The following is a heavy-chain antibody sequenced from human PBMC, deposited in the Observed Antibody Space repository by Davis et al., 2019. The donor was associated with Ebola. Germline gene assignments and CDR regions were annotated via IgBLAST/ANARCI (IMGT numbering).Heavy chain of an antibody. Sequence: PSETLSLTCAVYGGSFSGYYWSWIRQPPGKGLEWIGEINHSGNANYNPSLKSRVTISVDTSKNQFSLKLSSVTAADTAVYYCARELPSSSSRYYYYYMDVWGKGTTVTVSS. CDR2: INHSGNA. J-gene: IGHJ6*03. CDR1: GGSFSGYY. D-gene: IGHD6-6*01. CDR3: ARELPSSSSRYYYYYMDV. V-gene: IGHV4-34*01.